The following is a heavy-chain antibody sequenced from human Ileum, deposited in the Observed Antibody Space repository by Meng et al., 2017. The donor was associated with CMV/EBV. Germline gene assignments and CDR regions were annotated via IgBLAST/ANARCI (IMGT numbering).Heavy chain of an antibody. V-gene: IGHV1-2*05. J-gene: IGHJ4*02. CDR3: ARDRVGDGFTALYFDY. D-gene: IGHD3-16*01. CDR2: MNSKSSVT. CDR1: YTFTDYY. Sequence: YTFTDYYIHWLRQAPGQGLEWMGRMNSKSSVTVYSRKFQGRVTMTRDTPINIAYMELSRLTSDDTGVFYCARDRVGDGFTALYFDYWGQGTLVTVSS.